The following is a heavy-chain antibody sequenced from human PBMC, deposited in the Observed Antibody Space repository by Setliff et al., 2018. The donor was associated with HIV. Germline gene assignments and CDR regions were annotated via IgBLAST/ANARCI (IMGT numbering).Heavy chain of an antibody. CDR3: ARSPGVDTNMAFDY. CDR1: GGSIINNF. Sequence: SETLSLTCTVSGGSIINNFWSWLRLPPGKGLEYIGYIYYSGNTDYNPSLKSRVTISVDRSKNQFSLKLNSVTAADTAVYYCARSPGVDTNMAFDYWGQGMLVTVSS. CDR2: IYYSGNT. V-gene: IGHV4-59*01. J-gene: IGHJ4*02. D-gene: IGHD5-18*01.